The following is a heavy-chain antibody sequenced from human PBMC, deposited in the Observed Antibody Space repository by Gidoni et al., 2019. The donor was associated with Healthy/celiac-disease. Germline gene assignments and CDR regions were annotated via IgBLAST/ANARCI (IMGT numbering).Heavy chain of an antibody. CDR3: ARLHDGDYMGLDY. D-gene: IGHD4-17*01. Sequence: QVQLQESGPGLVKPSETLYLTCPVHGGSISSYYWSWIRQPAGNGLEWIGRIDTSGSTNYNPSLKSRVTMSVDTSNNQFSLKLSSVTAADTAVYYCARLHDGDYMGLDYWGQGTLVTVSS. CDR2: IDTSGST. V-gene: IGHV4-4*07. J-gene: IGHJ4*02. CDR1: GGSISSYY.